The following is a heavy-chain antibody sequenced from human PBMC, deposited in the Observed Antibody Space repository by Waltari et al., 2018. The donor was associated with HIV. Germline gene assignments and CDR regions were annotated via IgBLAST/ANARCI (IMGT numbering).Heavy chain of an antibody. D-gene: IGHD3-16*01. Sequence: EVQLVESGGGLVQPGGSLKLSCAASGFTFSGSAMHWVRQASVMVLDWCGRMRDIANSYATAYAASVKGRFTISRDDSKNTAYLQMNSLKTEDTAVYYCGGRPGGYWGQGTLVTVSS. CDR1: GFTFSGSA. V-gene: IGHV3-73*01. J-gene: IGHJ4*02. CDR2: MRDIANSYAT. CDR3: GGRPGGY.